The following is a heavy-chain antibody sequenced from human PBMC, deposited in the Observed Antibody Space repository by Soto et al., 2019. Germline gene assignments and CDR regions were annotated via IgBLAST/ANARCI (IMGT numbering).Heavy chain of an antibody. CDR3: ARVPDP. CDR2: IYHIGST. J-gene: IGHJ5*02. CDR1: GGSISSGGYS. D-gene: IGHD2-2*01. V-gene: IGHV4-30-2*01. Sequence: QLQLQESGSGLVKPSQTLSLTCAVSGGSISSGGYSWSWIRQPPGKGLEWIGYIYHIGSTYYNPALKSRVTISGNRAKNQFPLKLSSVTAADTAGYYCARVPDPWGQGTLVTVSS.